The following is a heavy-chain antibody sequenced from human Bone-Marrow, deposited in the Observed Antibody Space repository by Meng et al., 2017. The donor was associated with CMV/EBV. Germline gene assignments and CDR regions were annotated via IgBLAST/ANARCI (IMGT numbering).Heavy chain of an antibody. CDR2: ISSNGGST. D-gene: IGHD7-27*01. J-gene: IGHJ4*02. CDR3: AKGQLGPGDY. Sequence: GGSLRLSCAASGFTFSSYAMHWVRQAPGKGLEYVSAISSNGGSTYYADSVKGRFTISRDNSKNTLYLQMGSLRAEDMAVYYCAKGQLGPGDYWGQGTLVTVSS. V-gene: IGHV3-64*02. CDR1: GFTFSSYA.